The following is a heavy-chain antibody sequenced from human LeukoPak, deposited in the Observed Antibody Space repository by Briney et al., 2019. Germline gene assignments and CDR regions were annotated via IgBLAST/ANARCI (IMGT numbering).Heavy chain of an antibody. V-gene: IGHV3-21*01. CDR2: ISSSSSYI. D-gene: IGHD3-10*01. CDR3: ARGGSGSGSYYNEVY. Sequence: TGGSLRLSCAASGFTFSSYSMNWVRQAPGKGLEWVSSISSSSSYIYYADSVKGRFTISRDNAKNSLYLQMNSLRAEDTAVYYCARGGSGSGSYYNEVYWGQGTLVTVSS. J-gene: IGHJ4*02. CDR1: GFTFSSYS.